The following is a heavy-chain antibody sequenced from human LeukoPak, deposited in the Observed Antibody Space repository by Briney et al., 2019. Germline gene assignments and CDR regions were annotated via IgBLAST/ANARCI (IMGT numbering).Heavy chain of an antibody. V-gene: IGHV4-34*01. Sequence: SETLSLTCAVHGGSFSGYHWNWIRQSPSKGLAWIGEINDRGRTNYNPSLESRVTLSVDTSKKEFSLKLSAVTAADTAVYYCARDPTTVTSLPYYFDFWGQGTLVSVSS. D-gene: IGHD4-17*01. J-gene: IGHJ4*02. CDR3: ARDPTTVTSLPYYFDF. CDR1: GGSFSGYH. CDR2: INDRGRT.